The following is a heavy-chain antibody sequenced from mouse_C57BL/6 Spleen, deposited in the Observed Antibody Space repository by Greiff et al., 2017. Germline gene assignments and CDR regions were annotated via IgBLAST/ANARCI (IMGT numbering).Heavy chain of an antibody. CDR2: ISYDGSN. CDR1: GYSITSGYY. V-gene: IGHV3-6*01. CDR3: ARGADDYDGGFAY. Sequence: EVQRVESGPGLVKPSQSLSLTCSVTGYSITSGYYWNWIRQFPGNKLEWMGYISYDGSNNYNPSLKNRISITRDTCKNQFFLKLNSVTTEDTATYYCARGADDYDGGFAYWGQGTLVTVSA. J-gene: IGHJ3*01. D-gene: IGHD2-4*01.